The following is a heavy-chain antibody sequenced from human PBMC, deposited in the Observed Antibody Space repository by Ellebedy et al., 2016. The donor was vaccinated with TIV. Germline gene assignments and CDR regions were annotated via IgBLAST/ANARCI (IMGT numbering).Heavy chain of an antibody. CDR2: ISWNSGSI. Sequence: GGSLRLSXAASGFTFDDYAMHWVRQAPGKGLEWVSGISWNSGSIGYADSVKGRFTISRDNAKNSLYLQMNSLRAEDTALYYCAKGGSGLGYWGQGTLVTVSS. D-gene: IGHD6-19*01. V-gene: IGHV3-9*01. CDR1: GFTFDDYA. J-gene: IGHJ4*02. CDR3: AKGGSGLGY.